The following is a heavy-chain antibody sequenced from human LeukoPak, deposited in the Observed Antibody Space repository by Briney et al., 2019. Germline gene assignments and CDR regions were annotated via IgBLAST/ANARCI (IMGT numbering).Heavy chain of an antibody. CDR3: ARDKVYYYDSSGYIDY. CDR2: INPNSGGT. CDR1: GYTFTGYY. J-gene: IGHJ4*02. D-gene: IGHD3-22*01. V-gene: IGHV1-2*02. Sequence: GASVKVSCKASGYTFTGYYMHWVRQAPGQGLEWMGWINPNSGGTNYAQKLQGRVTMTTDTSTSTAYMELRSLRSDDTAVYYCARDKVYYYDSSGYIDYWGQGTLVTVSS.